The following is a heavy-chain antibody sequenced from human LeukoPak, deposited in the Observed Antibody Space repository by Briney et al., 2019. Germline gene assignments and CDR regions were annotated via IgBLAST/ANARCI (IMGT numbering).Heavy chain of an antibody. J-gene: IGHJ4*02. D-gene: IGHD3-9*01. Sequence: GGSLRLSCAASGFPFGNEAMSWVRQSPERGLEWVSSISPGGGTTYYADSVKGRFTISRDNSKNTLYVQMNSLRAEDTAVYYCAKPVTGSWVRAYYFDYWAQGTLVTVSS. CDR3: AKPVTGSWVRAYYFDY. CDR2: ISPGGGTT. CDR1: GFPFGNEA. V-gene: IGHV3-23*01.